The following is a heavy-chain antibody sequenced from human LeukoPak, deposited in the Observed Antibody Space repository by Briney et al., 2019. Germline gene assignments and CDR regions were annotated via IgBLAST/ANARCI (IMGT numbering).Heavy chain of an antibody. CDR3: ARRSQYYYGSGSPPDY. D-gene: IGHD3-10*01. J-gene: IGHJ4*02. CDR2: IYPGDSDT. CDR1: GYSFTSYW. Sequence: GESLKISCKGSGYSFTSYWIGWVRQMPGKGLEWMGIIYPGDSDTRYSPSFQGQVTISADKSISTAYLQWSGLKASDTAMYYCARRSQYYYGSGSPPDYWGQGTLVTVSS. V-gene: IGHV5-51*01.